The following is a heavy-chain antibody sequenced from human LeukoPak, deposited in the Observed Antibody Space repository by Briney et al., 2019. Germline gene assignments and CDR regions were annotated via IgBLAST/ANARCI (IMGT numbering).Heavy chain of an antibody. D-gene: IGHD2-21*01. CDR2: IDHSGST. V-gene: IGHV4-34*01. CDR1: IDSFSGYH. CDR3: ARQGSISAFDF. Sequence: PSETLSLTCAVYIDSFSGYHWSWIRQSPGKGLGWIGEIDHSGSTKYNPSLKSRVTLSVDTSKNQFSLKLRALSAADTAVYFCARQGSISAFDFWGRGTLVTVSS. J-gene: IGHJ4*02.